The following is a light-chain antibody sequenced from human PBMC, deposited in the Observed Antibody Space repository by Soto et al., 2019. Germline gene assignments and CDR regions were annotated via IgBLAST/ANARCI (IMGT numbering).Light chain of an antibody. CDR3: RSYTSSSTPYV. Sequence: QSALTQPASVSGSPGQSITISCTGTSSDVGGYNYVSWYQQHPDKAPKLMIYEVSNRPSGVSNRFSGSKSGNTASLTISGLQTEDEADYHCRSYTSSSTPYVFGTGTKLTVL. CDR1: SSDVGGYNY. J-gene: IGLJ1*01. V-gene: IGLV2-14*01. CDR2: EVS.